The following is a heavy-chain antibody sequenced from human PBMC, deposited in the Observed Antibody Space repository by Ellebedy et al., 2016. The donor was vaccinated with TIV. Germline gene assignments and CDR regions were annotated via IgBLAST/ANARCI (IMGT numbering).Heavy chain of an antibody. V-gene: IGHV3-21*01. CDR3: ASLLGYCSSTSCHPTQAYYYYGMDV. Sequence: PGGSLRLSCAASGFTFSSYSMNWVRQAPGKGLEWVSSISSSSSYIYYADSVKGRFTISRDNAKNSLYLQMNSLRAEDTAVYYCASLLGYCSSTSCHPTQAYYYYGMDVWGQGTTVTVSS. J-gene: IGHJ6*02. D-gene: IGHD2-2*01. CDR2: ISSSSSYI. CDR1: GFTFSSYS.